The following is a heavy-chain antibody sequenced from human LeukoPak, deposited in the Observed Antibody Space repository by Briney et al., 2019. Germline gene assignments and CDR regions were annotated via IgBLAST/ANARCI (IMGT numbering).Heavy chain of an antibody. Sequence: GASVKVSCKASGYTFTSYGISWVRQAPGQGLEWMGWISAYNGNTNYAQKLQGRVTMTTDTSTSTASMELRSLRSDDTAVYYYARASIGYCSSTSCYIANFDYWGQGTLVTVSS. CDR3: ARASIGYCSSTSCYIANFDY. CDR1: GYTFTSYG. D-gene: IGHD2-2*01. V-gene: IGHV1-18*01. CDR2: ISAYNGNT. J-gene: IGHJ4*02.